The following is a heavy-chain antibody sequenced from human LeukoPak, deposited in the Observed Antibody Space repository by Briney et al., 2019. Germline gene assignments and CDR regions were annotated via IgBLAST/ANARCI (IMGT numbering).Heavy chain of an antibody. CDR1: GFSFSSYS. CDR2: ISSSSSYI. J-gene: IGHJ4*02. V-gene: IGHV3-21*01. Sequence: KTGGPLRLSCAASGFSFSSYSINWVRQAPGKGLEWVSSISSSSSYIYYADSVKGRFTISRDNAKNSLYLQMNSLRAEDTAVYYCARDEGCDYWGQGTLVTVSS. CDR3: ARDEGCDY.